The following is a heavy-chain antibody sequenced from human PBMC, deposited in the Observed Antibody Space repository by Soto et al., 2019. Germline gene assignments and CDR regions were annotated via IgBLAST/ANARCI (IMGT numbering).Heavy chain of an antibody. J-gene: IGHJ4*02. V-gene: IGHV4-61*08. CDR3: TRVNGITSGGRYFAY. Sequence: SETLSLTCTVSGDSVSSGVYYWSWIRQPPGKGLEWIGYIYYSGTADYNPSLKSRVTMSVDTSKNQFSLNLRSVTAADTALYYCTRVNGITSGGRYFAYWGQGSLVTVSS. D-gene: IGHD1-20*01. CDR1: GDSVSSGVYY. CDR2: IYYSGTA.